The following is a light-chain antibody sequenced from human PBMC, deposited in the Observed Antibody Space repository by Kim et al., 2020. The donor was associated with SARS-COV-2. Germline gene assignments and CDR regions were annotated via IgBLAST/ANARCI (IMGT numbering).Light chain of an antibody. J-gene: IGLJ3*02. Sequence: LGQTVRITCQGDSLRSYYASWYQQKPGQAPVLVIYGKNNRPSGIPDRFSGSSSGNTASLTITGAQAEDEADYYCNSRDSSGIYWVFGGGTQLTVL. CDR1: SLRSYY. CDR2: GKN. V-gene: IGLV3-19*01. CDR3: NSRDSSGIYWV.